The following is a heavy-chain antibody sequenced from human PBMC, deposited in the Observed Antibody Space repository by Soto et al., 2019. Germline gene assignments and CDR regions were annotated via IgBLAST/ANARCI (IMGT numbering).Heavy chain of an antibody. J-gene: IGHJ3*02. V-gene: IGHV3-11*06. CDR2: ISGDSSYT. CDR3: ARAGAGRTRDAFDI. Sequence: LRLSCVASELPFSDYYLSWIRQAPGKGLEWLSYISGDSSYTNYADSVRGRFTISRDNTKNSLYLQVNSLTAEDTAVYFCARAGAGRTRDAFDIWGRGTMVTVSS. D-gene: IGHD1-1*01. CDR1: ELPFSDYY.